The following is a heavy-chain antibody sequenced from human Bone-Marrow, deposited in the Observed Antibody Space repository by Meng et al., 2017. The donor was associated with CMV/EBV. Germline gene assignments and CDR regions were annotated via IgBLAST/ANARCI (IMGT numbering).Heavy chain of an antibody. CDR2: ISGYNGDT. J-gene: IGHJ4*02. Sequence: ASVKVSCKASGYTFTSYGISWVRQAPGQGLEWMGWISGYNGDTKSAQKVQDRVTMTTDTSTSTAYMELRSLNSDDTAVYYCARDTPTVTTRGGPEYWGQGTRVTGSS. CDR3: ARDTPTVTTRGGPEY. V-gene: IGHV1-18*01. D-gene: IGHD4-17*01. CDR1: GYTFTSYG.